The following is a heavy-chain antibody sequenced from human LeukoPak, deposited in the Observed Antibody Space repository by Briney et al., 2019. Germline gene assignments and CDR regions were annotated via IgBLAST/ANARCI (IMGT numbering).Heavy chain of an antibody. Sequence: GGSLRLSCAASGFTFSSYAMSWVRQPPGKGLEWVSAISGSGGSTYYADSVKGRFTISRDNSKNTLYLQMNSLRAEDTAVYYCAKDVYCGGDCYSAPFDYWGQGTLVTVSS. CDR3: AKDVYCGGDCYSAPFDY. D-gene: IGHD2-21*02. CDR1: GFTFSSYA. V-gene: IGHV3-23*01. CDR2: ISGSGGST. J-gene: IGHJ4*02.